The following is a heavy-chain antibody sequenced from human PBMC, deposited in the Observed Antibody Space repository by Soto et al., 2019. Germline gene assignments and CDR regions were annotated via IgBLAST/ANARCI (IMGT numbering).Heavy chain of an antibody. CDR3: ARGDATKIVVTTYYGMDV. D-gene: IGHD3-22*01. CDR1: GGSLSNYG. V-gene: IGHV1-69*12. CDR2: IIPVFGTP. J-gene: IGHJ6*02. Sequence: QVQLVQSGAEVKKPGSSVKVSCKASGGSLSNYGISWVRQAPGQGLEWMGAIIPVFGTPNYAQKFQDRVTITADESTTTGYMEVRSLTSEDTAVYYCARGDATKIVVTTYYGMDVWGQGTTVTVSS.